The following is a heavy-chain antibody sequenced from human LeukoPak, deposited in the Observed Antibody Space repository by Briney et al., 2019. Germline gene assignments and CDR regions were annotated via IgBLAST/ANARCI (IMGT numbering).Heavy chain of an antibody. CDR2: ISSSSSTI. CDR1: GFTFSSYS. V-gene: IGHV3-48*01. CDR3: ARSRRGGVWGSYRTFFDY. D-gene: IGHD3-16*02. Sequence: GGSLRLSCAASGFTFSSYSTNWVRQAPGKGLEWVSYISSSSSTIYYAGSVKGRFTISRDNAKNSLYLQMNSLRAEDTAVYYCARSRRGGVWGSYRTFFDYWGQGTLVTVSS. J-gene: IGHJ4*02.